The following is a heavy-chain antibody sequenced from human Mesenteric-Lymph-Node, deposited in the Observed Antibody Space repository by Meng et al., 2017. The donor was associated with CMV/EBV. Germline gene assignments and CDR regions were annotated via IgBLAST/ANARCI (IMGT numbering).Heavy chain of an antibody. CDR2: IWSDGDKK. D-gene: IGHD3-22*01. V-gene: IGHV3-30*02. CDR3: AKDRGERDYYDSSGYYRYYYYYGMDV. J-gene: IGHJ6*02. CDR1: GFTFSVFG. Sequence: GGSLRLSCAASGFTFSVFGMHWVRQSPGKGLEWVAGIWSDGDKKYYADSVKGRFTTSRDNSKNTLYLQMNSLRAEDTAVYYCAKDRGERDYYDSSGYYRYYYYYGMDVWGQGTTVTVSS.